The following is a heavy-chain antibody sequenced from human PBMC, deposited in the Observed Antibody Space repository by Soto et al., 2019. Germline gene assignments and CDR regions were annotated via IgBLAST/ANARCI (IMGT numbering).Heavy chain of an antibody. CDR1: GGTFSSYA. D-gene: IGHD3-10*01. CDR3: SRRSDYYGSVSYALENYYDYYGMDV. V-gene: IGHV1-69*01. Sequence: QVQLVQSGTEVKKPGSSVKVSCKASGGTFSSYAISWVRQAPGQGLEWMGGIIPIFGTANCAQTFQGRVTITAAESTSTAYMNLSSLGSEDTAVYYCSRRSDYYGSVSYALENYYDYYGMDVGGQGTTVTVSS. CDR2: IIPIFGTA. J-gene: IGHJ6*02.